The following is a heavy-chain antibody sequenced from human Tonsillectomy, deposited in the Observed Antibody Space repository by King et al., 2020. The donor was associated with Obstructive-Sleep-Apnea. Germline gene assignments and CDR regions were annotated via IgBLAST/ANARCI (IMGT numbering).Heavy chain of an antibody. D-gene: IGHD6-13*01. V-gene: IGHV3-30*02. CDR2: IRFDGSNK. Sequence: VQLVQSGGGVVQPGGSLRLSCAASGFTFISYGIHWVRQAPGKGLEWVAFIRFDGSNKYYADSVKGRFTITRHNSKNTLYLQMNSMRAEDTALYYCAKNIAVAGANYYYYGMDVWGQGTTVTVSS. CDR3: AKNIAVAGANYYYYGMDV. CDR1: GFTFISYG. J-gene: IGHJ6*02.